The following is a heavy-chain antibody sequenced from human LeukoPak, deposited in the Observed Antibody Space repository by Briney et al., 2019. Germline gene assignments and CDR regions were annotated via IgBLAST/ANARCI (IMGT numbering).Heavy chain of an antibody. J-gene: IGHJ5*02. CDR2: INHSGST. V-gene: IGHV4-34*01. CDR1: GGSFSGYY. CDR3: ARDVLRFLEPSGWFDP. Sequence: SETLSLTCAVYGGSFSGYYWSWIRQPPGKGLEWIGEINHSGSTNYNPSLKSRVTISVDTSKNQFSLKLSSVTAADTAVYYCARDVLRFLEPSGWFDPWGQGTLVTVSS. D-gene: IGHD3-3*01.